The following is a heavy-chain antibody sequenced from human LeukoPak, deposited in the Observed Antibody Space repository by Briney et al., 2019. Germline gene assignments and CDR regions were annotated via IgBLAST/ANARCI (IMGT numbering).Heavy chain of an antibody. CDR1: GFTFSSYA. CDR3: ARGSVSRAQGIYYYASSGVQGGFDY. J-gene: IGHJ4*02. CDR2: ISGSGGST. V-gene: IGHV3-23*01. Sequence: GGSLRLSCAASGFTFSSYAMSWVRQAPGKGLEWVSAISGSGGSTYYADSVKGRFTISRDNSKNTLYLQMNSLRAEDTAVYYCARGSVSRAQGIYYYASSGVQGGFDYWGQGTLVTVSS. D-gene: IGHD3-22*01.